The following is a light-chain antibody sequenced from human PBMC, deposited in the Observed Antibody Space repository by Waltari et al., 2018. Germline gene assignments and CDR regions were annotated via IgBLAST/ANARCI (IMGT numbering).Light chain of an antibody. V-gene: IGLV2-8*01. Sequence: QSALTQPPSASGSPGQSVTISCTGTSSDVGYYNFVPWYQQHPGKAPKLMNYEVTKRPSGVPDRFAGSKSGNTASLTVSGLQAEDEADYFCSSYAGSNNWVFGGGTKLTVL. CDR1: SSDVGYYNF. CDR3: SSYAGSNNWV. CDR2: EVT. J-gene: IGLJ3*02.